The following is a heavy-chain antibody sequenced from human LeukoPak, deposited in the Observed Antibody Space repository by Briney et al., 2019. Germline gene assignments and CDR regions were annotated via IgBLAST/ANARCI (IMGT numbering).Heavy chain of an antibody. CDR3: ARDFIVVVVAAPSSAFDI. V-gene: IGHV3-30-3*01. D-gene: IGHD2-15*01. J-gene: IGHJ3*02. CDR2: ISYDGSNK. CDR1: GFTFSSYA. Sequence: PGRSLRLSSAASGFTFSSYAMHWVRQAPGKGLEWVAVISYDGSNKYYADSVKGRFTISRDNSKNTLYLQMNSLRAEDTAVYYCARDFIVVVVAAPSSAFDIWGQGTMVTVSS.